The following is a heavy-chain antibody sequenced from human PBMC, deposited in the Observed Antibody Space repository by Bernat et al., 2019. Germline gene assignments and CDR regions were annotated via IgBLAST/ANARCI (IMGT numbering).Heavy chain of an antibody. V-gene: IGHV3-30*01. Sequence: QVQLVESGGGLVQPGRSLRLSCAASGFTFSSYAMHWVRQAPGKGLEWVAVIPYDGSNKYYADSVKGRFTISRDNSKNTLYLQMNSLRAEDTAVYYCARSGYSSSWYYYYYYMDVWGKGTTVTVSS. CDR2: IPYDGSNK. J-gene: IGHJ6*03. CDR3: ARSGYSSSWYYYYYYMDV. CDR1: GFTFSSYA. D-gene: IGHD6-13*01.